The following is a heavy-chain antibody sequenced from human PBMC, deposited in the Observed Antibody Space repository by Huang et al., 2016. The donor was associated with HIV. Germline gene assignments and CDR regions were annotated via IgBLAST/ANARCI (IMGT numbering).Heavy chain of an antibody. Sequence: SGGSMRSYYWSWIRQPPGKGLEWIGYIYYSGSTNYNPSLKSRVTISVDTSKNQFSLRLSSVTAADTAVYYCASASIAARRWFDPWGQGSLVTVSS. J-gene: IGHJ5*02. CDR1: GGSMRSYY. D-gene: IGHD6-6*01. V-gene: IGHV4-59*01. CDR3: ASASIAARRWFDP. CDR2: IYYSGST.